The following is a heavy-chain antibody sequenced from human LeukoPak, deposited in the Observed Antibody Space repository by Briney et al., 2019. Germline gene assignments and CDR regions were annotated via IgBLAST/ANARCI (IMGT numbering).Heavy chain of an antibody. V-gene: IGHV4-34*01. CDR1: GGSFSGYY. CDR2: INHSGST. CDR3: ARGRYCSSTSCYWYYYYYMDV. D-gene: IGHD2-2*01. J-gene: IGHJ6*03. Sequence: SETLSLTCAVYGGSFSGYYWSWIRQPPGKGLEWIGEINHSGSTNYNPSLKSRVTISVDTSKNQFSLKLSSVTAADAAVYYCARGRYCSSTSCYWYYYYYMDVWGKGNTVTVSS.